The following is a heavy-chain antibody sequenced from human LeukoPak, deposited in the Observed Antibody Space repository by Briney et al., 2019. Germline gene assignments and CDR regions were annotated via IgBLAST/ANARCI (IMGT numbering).Heavy chain of an antibody. V-gene: IGHV3-21*01. Sequence: GGSLRLSCAASGFTFSSYSMNWVRQAPGKGLEWVSSISSSSSYRYYADSVKGRFTISRDNAKNSLYLQMNSLRAEDTAVYYCASGITMVRGPTHFDYWGQGTMVTVSS. D-gene: IGHD3-10*01. CDR3: ASGITMVRGPTHFDY. CDR2: ISSSSSYR. CDR1: GFTFSSYS. J-gene: IGHJ4*02.